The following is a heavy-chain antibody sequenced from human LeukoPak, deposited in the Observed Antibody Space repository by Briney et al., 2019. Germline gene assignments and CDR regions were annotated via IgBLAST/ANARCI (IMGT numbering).Heavy chain of an antibody. CDR2: INSDGSST. V-gene: IGHV3-74*01. J-gene: IGHJ4*02. CDR1: GFTFSSYW. D-gene: IGHD2-2*01. CDR3: ARPRGGCSSTSCSPVY. Sequence: GGSLRLSCAASGFTFSSYWMLWVRQAPGKGLVWVSRINSDGSSTSYADSVKGRFTISRDNAKNTLYLQMNSLRAEDTAVYYCARPRGGCSSTSCSPVYWGQGTLVTVSS.